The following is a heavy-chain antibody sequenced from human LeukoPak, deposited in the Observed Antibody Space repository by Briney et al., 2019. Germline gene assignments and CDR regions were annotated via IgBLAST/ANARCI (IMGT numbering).Heavy chain of an antibody. CDR3: ANLCLFPVGARRFDY. CDR2: MNPNSGNT. CDR1: GYTFTNYD. V-gene: IGHV1-8*03. D-gene: IGHD1-26*01. Sequence: ASVKVSCKASGYTFTNYDINWVRQATGQGLEWLGWMNPNSGNTGYAQKLQDRVTLTRDTSISTAYMELSSLRSEDTAVYYCANLCLFPVGARRFDYWGQGTLVTVSS. J-gene: IGHJ4*02.